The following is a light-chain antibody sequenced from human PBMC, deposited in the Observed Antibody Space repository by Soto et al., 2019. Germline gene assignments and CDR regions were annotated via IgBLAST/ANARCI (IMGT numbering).Light chain of an antibody. Sequence: EIVLTQSPATLSLSPGERATLSCRASQSVTSYLAWYQQKPVQAPRLLIYDASNRATGIPARFSGSGSGTDFTLTISRLEPEDFAVYYCQQRSNWRGTFGPGTKVDIK. V-gene: IGKV3-11*01. CDR2: DAS. CDR3: QQRSNWRGT. J-gene: IGKJ3*01. CDR1: QSVTSY.